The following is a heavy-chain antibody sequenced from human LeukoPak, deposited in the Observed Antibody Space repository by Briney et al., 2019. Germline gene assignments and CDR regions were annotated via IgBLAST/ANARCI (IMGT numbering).Heavy chain of an antibody. J-gene: IGHJ6*03. CDR2: ISGSGGST. CDR1: GFTFSSYA. Sequence: GGSLRLSCAASGFTFSSYAMSWVRQAPGKGLEWVSAISGSGGSTYYADSVKGRFTISRDNSKNTLYLQMNSLRAEDTAVYYCAKAHDFWSDLTGDYYYYMDVWGKGTTVTVSS. D-gene: IGHD3-3*01. CDR3: AKAHDFWSDLTGDYYYYMDV. V-gene: IGHV3-23*01.